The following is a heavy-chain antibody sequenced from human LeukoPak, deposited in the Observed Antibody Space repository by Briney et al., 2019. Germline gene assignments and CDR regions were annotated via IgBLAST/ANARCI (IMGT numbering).Heavy chain of an antibody. D-gene: IGHD3-10*01. CDR2: TRNKANSYTT. Sequence: PGGSLRLSCAASGFTFTDYYMGWVRQAPGKRLEWVGRTRNKANSYTTEYAASVKSRFTISRDDSKISLYLQMNSLKTEDTAVYYCARDLRGSGSSSYFDYWGQGTLVTVSS. V-gene: IGHV3-72*01. J-gene: IGHJ4*02. CDR3: ARDLRGSGSSSYFDY. CDR1: GFTFTDYY.